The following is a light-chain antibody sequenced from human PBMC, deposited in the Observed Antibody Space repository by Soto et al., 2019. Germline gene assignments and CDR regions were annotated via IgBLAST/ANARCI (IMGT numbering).Light chain of an antibody. Sequence: IQMTQSPSTLSASVGDRVAITCRASQSIGIWLAWYQQKPGKAPRFLIYKASTLESGVPSRFSGSGSGTEFTLTNSRLQPEDFGSYYCQQYKDYSWTFGQGTKVEIK. V-gene: IGKV1-5*03. CDR2: KAS. J-gene: IGKJ1*01. CDR3: QQYKDYSWT. CDR1: QSIGIW.